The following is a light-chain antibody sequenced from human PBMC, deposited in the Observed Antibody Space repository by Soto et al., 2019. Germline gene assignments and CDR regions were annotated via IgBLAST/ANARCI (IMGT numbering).Light chain of an antibody. CDR2: SAS. V-gene: IGKV3-15*01. CDR3: QQYNNWPPIT. Sequence: EIVMTRSLATLSVNPGERATLSCRASQSISSNLAWYQQKPGQAPRVLIYSASTRATGIPARFSGSGSGTEFTLTISSLQSEDFAVYYCQQYNNWPPITFGQGTRLEIK. J-gene: IGKJ5*01. CDR1: QSISSN.